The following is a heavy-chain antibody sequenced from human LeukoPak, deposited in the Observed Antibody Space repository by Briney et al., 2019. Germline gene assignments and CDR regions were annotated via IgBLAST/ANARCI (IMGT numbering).Heavy chain of an antibody. J-gene: IGHJ4*02. V-gene: IGHV3-30*03. CDR1: GFTFSSYG. Sequence: GRSLRLSCAASGFTFSSYGMHWVRQAPGKGLEWVAVISYDGSNKYYVDSVKGRFTISRDNRKNSLYLQMNSLRAEDTAVYYCARDKDPWDYGDFYDNWGQGTLVTVSS. CDR2: ISYDGSNK. D-gene: IGHD4-17*01. CDR3: ARDKDPWDYGDFYDN.